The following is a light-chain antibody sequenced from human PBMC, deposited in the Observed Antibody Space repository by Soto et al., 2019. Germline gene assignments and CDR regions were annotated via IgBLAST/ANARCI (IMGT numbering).Light chain of an antibody. CDR2: AAS. J-gene: IGKJ5*01. CDR3: QQRNSDPPIT. Sequence: GDRVSLTCRASQTISTWMAWYQKKPGKAPKLLIYAASTLQSGVPSRFSGSGSGTDFTLTISSLQPEDFATYYCQQRNSDPPITFAQGTRLEIK. CDR1: QTISTW. V-gene: IGKV1-9*01.